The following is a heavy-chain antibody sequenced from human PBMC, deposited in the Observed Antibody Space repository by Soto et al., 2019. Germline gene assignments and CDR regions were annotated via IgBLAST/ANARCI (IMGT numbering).Heavy chain of an antibody. CDR2: ISYDGSNK. CDR1: GFTFSSYG. J-gene: IGHJ4*02. V-gene: IGHV3-30*18. Sequence: QVQLVESGGGVVQPGRSLRLSCAASGFTFSSYGMHWVRQAPGKGLEWVAVISYDGSNKYYADSVKGRFTISRDNSKNTLYLQMNSLRAEDTAVYYCAKESSPPHYSSSPAPLDYWGQGTLVTVSS. D-gene: IGHD6-13*01. CDR3: AKESSPPHYSSSPAPLDY.